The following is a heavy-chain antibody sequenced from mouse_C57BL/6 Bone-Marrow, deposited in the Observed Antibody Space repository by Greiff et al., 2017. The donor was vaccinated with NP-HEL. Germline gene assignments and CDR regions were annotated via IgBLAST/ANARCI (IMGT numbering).Heavy chain of an antibody. D-gene: IGHD1-1*01. J-gene: IGHJ3*01. CDR2: IRNKANGYTT. Sequence: EVNLVESGGGLVQPGGSLSLSCAASGFTFTDYYMSWVRQPPGKALEWLGFIRNKANGYTTEYSASVKGRFTISRDNSQSILYLQMNALRAEDSATYYCARSSYYYGSSSLFAYWGQGTLVTVSA. V-gene: IGHV7-3*01. CDR1: GFTFTDYY. CDR3: ARSSYYYGSSSLFAY.